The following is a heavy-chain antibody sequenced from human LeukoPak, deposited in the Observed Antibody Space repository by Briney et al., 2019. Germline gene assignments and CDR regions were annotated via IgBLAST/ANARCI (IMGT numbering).Heavy chain of an antibody. CDR1: GFTFSSYS. D-gene: IGHD3-22*01. CDR2: ISSSSSYI. CDR3: VREGNYYDSSGYLYYFDY. Sequence: PGGSLRLSCAASGFTFSSYSMNWVRQAPGKGLEWVSSISSSSSYIYYEDSVKGRFTISRDNAKNSLYLQMNSLRAEDTAVYYCVREGNYYDSSGYLYYFDYWGQGTLVTVSS. V-gene: IGHV3-21*01. J-gene: IGHJ4*02.